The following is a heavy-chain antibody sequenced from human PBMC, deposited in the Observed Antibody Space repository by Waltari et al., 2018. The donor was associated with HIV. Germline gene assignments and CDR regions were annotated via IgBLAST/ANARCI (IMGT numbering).Heavy chain of an antibody. D-gene: IGHD6-19*01. CDR1: GGSISSSSYY. CDR2: IYYSGSP. J-gene: IGHJ5*02. V-gene: IGHV4-39*01. Sequence: QLQLQESGPGLVKPSETLSLTCTVSGGSISSSSYYWGWIRQPPGKGLEWIGSIYYSGSPYYNPSLKSRVTISVDTSKNQFSLKLSSVTAADTAVYYCARQGKSVAGRGVDWFDPWGQGTLVTVSS. CDR3: ARQGKSVAGRGVDWFDP.